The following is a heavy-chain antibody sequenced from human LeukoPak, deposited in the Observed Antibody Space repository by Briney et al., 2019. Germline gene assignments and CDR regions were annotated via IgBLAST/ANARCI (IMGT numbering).Heavy chain of an antibody. V-gene: IGHV1-3*02. J-gene: IGHJ6*02. D-gene: IGHD3-9*01. CDR2: SNAGNGNT. CDR3: ARGKPYYDILTGYYDYGMDV. CDR1: GYTFTIYA. Sequence: ASVKVSCKASGYTFTIYAMHWVRQAPGQRLEWMGWSNAGNGNTKYSQEFQGRVTITRDTSASTAYMELSSLRSEDMAVYYCARGKPYYDILTGYYDYGMDVWGQGTTVTVSS.